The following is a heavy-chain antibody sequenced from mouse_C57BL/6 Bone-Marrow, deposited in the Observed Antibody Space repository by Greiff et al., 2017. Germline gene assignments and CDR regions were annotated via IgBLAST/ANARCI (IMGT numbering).Heavy chain of an antibody. D-gene: IGHD4-1*01. J-gene: IGHJ4*01. CDR3: ARKWERAMDY. CDR1: GFPFRDYG. Sequence: VKVEESGGGLVKPGGSLQLSFAASGFPFRDYGMHWVRQAPAKGLAWVAYISSGSSTIYYADTVKGRFTISRDNAKKTLFLQMTSLRAEDTAMYYCARKWERAMDYWGQGTSVTVAS. V-gene: IGHV5-17*01. CDR2: ISSGSSTI.